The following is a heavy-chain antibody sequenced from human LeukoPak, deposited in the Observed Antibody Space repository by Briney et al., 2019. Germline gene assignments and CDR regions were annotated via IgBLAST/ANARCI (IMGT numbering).Heavy chain of an antibody. D-gene: IGHD2-15*01. CDR1: GGSISSYY. Sequence: SETLSLTCTVSGGSISSYYWRWIRQPPGKGLEWIGYIYYSGSTNYNPSLKSRVTISVDTSKNQFSLKLSSVTAADTAVYYCARTVGYCSGGSCADAFDIWGQGTMVTVSS. J-gene: IGHJ3*02. V-gene: IGHV4-59*01. CDR3: ARTVGYCSGGSCADAFDI. CDR2: IYYSGST.